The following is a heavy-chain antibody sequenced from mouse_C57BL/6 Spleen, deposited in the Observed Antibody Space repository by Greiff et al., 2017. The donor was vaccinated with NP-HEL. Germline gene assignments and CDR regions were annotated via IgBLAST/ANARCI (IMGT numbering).Heavy chain of an antibody. CDR3: ADYDYDVGFAY. V-gene: IGHV1-22*01. Sequence: EVKLQESGPELVKPGASVKMSCKASGYTFTDYNMHWVKQSHGKSLEWIGYINPNNGGTSYNQKFKGKATLTVNKSSSTAYMELRSLTSEDSAVYYCADYDYDVGFAYWGQGTLVTVSA. D-gene: IGHD2-4*01. J-gene: IGHJ3*01. CDR2: INPNNGGT. CDR1: GYTFTDYN.